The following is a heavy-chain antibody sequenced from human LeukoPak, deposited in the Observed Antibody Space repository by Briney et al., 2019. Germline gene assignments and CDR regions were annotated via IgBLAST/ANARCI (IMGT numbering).Heavy chain of an antibody. V-gene: IGHV3-72*01. J-gene: IGHJ4*02. Sequence: GGSLRLSCAASGFTFSDHYMDWVRQAPGKGLEWVGRIRNKAYSYTTEYAASVKGRFTISRDDSKNSLYLQLNSLSPEDTAVYFCARVHSSSWSGSYFDYWGQGTLVTVSS. D-gene: IGHD6-13*01. CDR3: ARVHSSSWSGSYFDY. CDR2: IRNKAYSYTT. CDR1: GFTFSDHY.